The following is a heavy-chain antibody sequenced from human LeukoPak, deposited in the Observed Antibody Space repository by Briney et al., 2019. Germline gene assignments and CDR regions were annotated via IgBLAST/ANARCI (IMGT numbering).Heavy chain of an antibody. CDR1: GGSISTYY. CDR2: IYYTGTT. Sequence: SETLSLTCSVSGGSISTYYWSWIRQLPGKGLEWIGYIYYTGTTNYNPSLRSRVTISVDTSRNQFSPRLSSVTAADTAVYYCAREDPQTTVPEGMDVWGHGTTVIVSS. CDR3: AREDPQTTVPEGMDV. J-gene: IGHJ6*02. V-gene: IGHV4-59*01. D-gene: IGHD4-17*01.